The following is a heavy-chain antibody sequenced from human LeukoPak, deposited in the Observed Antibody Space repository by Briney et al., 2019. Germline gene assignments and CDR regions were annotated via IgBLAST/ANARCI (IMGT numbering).Heavy chain of an antibody. J-gene: IGHJ4*02. V-gene: IGHV4-39*01. CDR2: IYYSGST. D-gene: IGHD3-16*01. CDR1: GGSISSSSYY. Sequence: SETLSLTCTVSGGSISSSSYYWGWIRQPPGKGLEWIGSIYYSGSTYYNPSLKSRVTISVDTSKNQFSLKLSSVTAADTAVYYCARGSARLSYWGQGTLVTVSS. CDR3: ARGSARLSY.